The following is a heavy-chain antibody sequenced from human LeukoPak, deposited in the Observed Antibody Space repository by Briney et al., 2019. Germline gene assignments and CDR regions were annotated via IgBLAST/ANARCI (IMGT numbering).Heavy chain of an antibody. D-gene: IGHD3-3*01. CDR3: ARDPYYDFWSGYYRSYYYYGMDV. CDR1: GFTFSSYG. Sequence: GGSLRLSCAASGFTFSSYGMHWVRQAPGKGLEWVAVIWYDGSNKYYADSVKGRFTISRDNSKNTLYLQMNSLRAEDTAVYYCARDPYYDFWSGYYRSYYYYGMDVWGQGTTVTVS. J-gene: IGHJ6*02. CDR2: IWYDGSNK. V-gene: IGHV3-33*01.